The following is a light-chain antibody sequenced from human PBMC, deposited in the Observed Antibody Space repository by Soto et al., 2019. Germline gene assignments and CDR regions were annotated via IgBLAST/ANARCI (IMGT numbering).Light chain of an antibody. CDR3: AAWDDSLNGFVV. J-gene: IGLJ2*01. V-gene: IGLV1-44*01. CDR1: SSNIGSNT. Sequence: QSVLTQPPSASGTPGQRVTISCSGSSSNIGSNTVNWYQQLPGMAPKLLIYSNNQRPSGVPDRFSGSKSGTSASLAISGLQSEDEADYYCAAWDDSLNGFVVFGGGTQLTVL. CDR2: SNN.